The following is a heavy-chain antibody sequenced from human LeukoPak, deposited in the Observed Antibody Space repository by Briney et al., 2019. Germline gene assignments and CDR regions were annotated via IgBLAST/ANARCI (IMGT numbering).Heavy chain of an antibody. CDR3: ARGDSLYYYGSGHFDY. J-gene: IGHJ4*02. V-gene: IGHV3-74*01. D-gene: IGHD3-10*01. CDR1: GLTFSRYW. CDR2: SNSGGSTT. Sequence: PGGSLRLSCAASGLTFSRYWMHWVRQAPGKGLVWVSRSNSGGSTTTYADSVKGRFTISRDNAKNTLYLQMNSLRAEDTAVYYCARGDSLYYYGSGHFDYWGQGTLVTVSS.